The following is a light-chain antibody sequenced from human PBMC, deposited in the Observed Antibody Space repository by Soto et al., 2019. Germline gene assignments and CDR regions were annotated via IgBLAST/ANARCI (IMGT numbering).Light chain of an antibody. Sequence: EIVLTQSPGTLSLSPGERATLSCRASQSVSSSYLAWYQQKPGQAPRLLMYGVSSRATGTPDRFSGSGSGTDFTLTIRRLEPEDFAVYYCQQYGSSYPWTFGQGTKVDIK. V-gene: IGKV3-20*01. CDR2: GVS. CDR3: QQYGSSYPWT. CDR1: QSVSSSY. J-gene: IGKJ1*01.